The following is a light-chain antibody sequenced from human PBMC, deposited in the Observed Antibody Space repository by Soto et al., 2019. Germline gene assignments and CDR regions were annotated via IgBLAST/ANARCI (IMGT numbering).Light chain of an antibody. Sequence: EIVLTQSPGTLSLSPGETATLSCRASQGVSSRYLAGYQQRPGQAPRLLIHIASKRASGIPDRFSGSGSGTDFSLTISRLEPEDSAVYYCQQYATSSWTFGQGTKVEIK. J-gene: IGKJ1*01. CDR3: QQYATSSWT. CDR1: QGVSSRY. V-gene: IGKV3-20*01. CDR2: IAS.